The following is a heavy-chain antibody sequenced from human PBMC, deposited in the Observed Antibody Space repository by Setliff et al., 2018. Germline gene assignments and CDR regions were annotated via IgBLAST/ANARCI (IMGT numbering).Heavy chain of an antibody. CDR3: VRAFWTYSYHASMACFDY. CDR2: ISSTSGTI. Sequence: PWGSLSLSCAVSGFTFSSHSMNWVRQASGKGLEWISYISSTSGTIYYADSVKGRFTISRDNAKNSLYLQMNNLRAEDTALYYCVRAFWTYSYHASMACFDYWGQGALVTVSS. CDR1: GFTFSSHS. D-gene: IGHD3-3*01. V-gene: IGHV3-48*01. J-gene: IGHJ4*02.